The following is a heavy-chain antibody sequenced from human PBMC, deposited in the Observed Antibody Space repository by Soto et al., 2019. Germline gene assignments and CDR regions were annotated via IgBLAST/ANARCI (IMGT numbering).Heavy chain of an antibody. J-gene: IGHJ4*02. V-gene: IGHV3-33*01. CDR3: ARDDILTGYYHLLDY. D-gene: IGHD3-9*01. CDR2: IWYDGSNK. Sequence: GGSLRLSCAASGFTFSSYGMHWVRQAPGKGLEWVAVIWYDGSNKYYADSVKGRFTISRDNSKNTLSLQMNSLRAEDTAVYYCARDDILTGYYHLLDYWGQGTLVTVSS. CDR1: GFTFSSYG.